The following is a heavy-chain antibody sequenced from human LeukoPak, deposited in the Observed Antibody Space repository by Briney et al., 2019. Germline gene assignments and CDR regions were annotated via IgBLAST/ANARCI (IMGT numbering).Heavy chain of an antibody. CDR3: AKGTDFTGQPLFAY. CDR1: GFTFSDYY. V-gene: IGHV3-23*01. J-gene: IGHJ4*02. D-gene: IGHD3-10*01. Sequence: GGSLRLSCAASGFTFSDYYMSWVRQAPGKGLEWVSTISGGADTTYYADSVKGRFTISRDISKNTLCLQINSLRAEDTAIYYCAKGTDFTGQPLFAYWGRGTLVTVSS. CDR2: ISGGADTT.